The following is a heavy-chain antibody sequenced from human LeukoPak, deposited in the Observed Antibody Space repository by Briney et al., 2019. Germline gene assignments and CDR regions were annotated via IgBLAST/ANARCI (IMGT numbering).Heavy chain of an antibody. V-gene: IGHV1-46*01. Sequence: GASVKVSCKASGYTFTSYYMHWVRQAPGQGLEWMGIINPSGSSTSYAQKFQGRVTMTRDTSTSTVYMELSSLRSEDTAVYYCARASTTVTTLLRNNWFDPWGQGTLVTVSS. J-gene: IGHJ5*02. CDR2: INPSGSST. CDR3: ARASTTVTTLLRNNWFDP. D-gene: IGHD4-17*01. CDR1: GYTFTSYY.